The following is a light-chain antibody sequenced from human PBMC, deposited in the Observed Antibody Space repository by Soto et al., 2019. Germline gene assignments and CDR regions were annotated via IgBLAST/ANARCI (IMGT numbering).Light chain of an antibody. CDR3: SSYTSNITPVV. V-gene: IGLV2-14*03. CDR2: DVT. CDR1: SSDVGGYNY. Sequence: QSALTQPASVSGSPGQSTTISCTGTSSDVGGYNYVSWYQKHPGKAPKLLIHDVTNRPSGVSNRFSGSKSGNTASLTISGLQAEDEADYFCSSYTSNITPVVFGGGTQLTVL. J-gene: IGLJ2*01.